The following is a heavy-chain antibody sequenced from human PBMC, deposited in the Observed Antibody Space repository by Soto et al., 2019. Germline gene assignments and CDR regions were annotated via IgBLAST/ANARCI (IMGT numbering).Heavy chain of an antibody. CDR3: ASGFSCGGDCYPLGY. V-gene: IGHV1-18*01. CDR1: GYTFTSYG. Sequence: GASVKVSCKASGYTFTSYGISWVRQAPGQGLEWMGWISAYNGNTNYAQKLQGRVTMTTDTSTSTAYMELRSLRSDDTAVYYCASGFSCGGDCYPLGYWGQGTLVTVSS. D-gene: IGHD2-21*01. CDR2: ISAYNGNT. J-gene: IGHJ4*02.